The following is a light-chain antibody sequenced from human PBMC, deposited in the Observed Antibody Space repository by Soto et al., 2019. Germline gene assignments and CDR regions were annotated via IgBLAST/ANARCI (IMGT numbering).Light chain of an antibody. J-gene: IGKJ4*01. CDR3: QQCGNWPLT. CDR2: DAS. CDR1: QGVSSY. Sequence: EIMLTQSPDTLSLSLGERATLSCRASQGVSSYLAWYQQRPGQAPRLLIYDASNRATGIPARFSGSGSGTDFTLTISSLEPEDFAVYYCQQCGNWPLTFGGGTKVEIK. V-gene: IGKV3-11*01.